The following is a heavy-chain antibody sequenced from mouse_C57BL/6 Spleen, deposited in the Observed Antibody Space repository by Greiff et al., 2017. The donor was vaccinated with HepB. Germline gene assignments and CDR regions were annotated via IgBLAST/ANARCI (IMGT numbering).Heavy chain of an antibody. CDR1: GYAFSSYW. D-gene: IGHD2-2*01. CDR3: ARPMVTTSYWYFDV. J-gene: IGHJ1*03. V-gene: IGHV1-80*01. Sequence: VQLQQSGAELVKPGASVKISCKASGYAFSSYWMNWVKQRPGKGLVWIGQIYPGDGDTNYNAKFKGKATLTADKSSSTSYMQLSSLTSEDSAVYFCARPMVTTSYWYFDVWGTGTTVTVSS. CDR2: IYPGDGDT.